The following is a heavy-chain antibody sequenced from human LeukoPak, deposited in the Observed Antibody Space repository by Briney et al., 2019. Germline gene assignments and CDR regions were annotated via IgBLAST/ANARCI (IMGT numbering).Heavy chain of an antibody. CDR3: AKWGYYYDSSAYVAPTDDS. V-gene: IGHV4-59*01. Sequence: SEPLSLPCTLSGRYINTYYWTWLRQPPGKGLEWMGYINYNGRTDWRTDYNPSLKSRVTISVDTSKNQFSLKLSSVTAADTAVYYCAKWGYYYDSSAYVAPTDDSWGQGTLVTVSS. CDR2: INYNGRT. J-gene: IGHJ4*02. D-gene: IGHD3-22*01. CDR1: GRYINTYY.